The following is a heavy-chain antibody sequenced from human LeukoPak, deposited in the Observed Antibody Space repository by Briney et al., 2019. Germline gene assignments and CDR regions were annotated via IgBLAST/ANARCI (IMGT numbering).Heavy chain of an antibody. CDR3: ARYRCISTSCFVDY. Sequence: QSGGSLRLSCAASGFTFSNYAMYWVRQAPGKGLEYVSGISSNGGTTYYADSVKGRFTISRDNSKNTLYLQMGSLRGEDMAVYYCARYRCISTSCFVDYWGQGTLVTVSS. J-gene: IGHJ4*02. D-gene: IGHD2-2*01. V-gene: IGHV3-64*02. CDR2: ISSNGGTT. CDR1: GFTFSNYA.